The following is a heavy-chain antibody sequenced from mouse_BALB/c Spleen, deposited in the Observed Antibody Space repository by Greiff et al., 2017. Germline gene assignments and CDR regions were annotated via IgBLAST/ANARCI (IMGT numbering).Heavy chain of an antibody. J-gene: IGHJ1*01. Sequence: EVHLVESGGRLVQPGGSLRLSCATSGFTFTDYYMSWVRQPPGKALEWLGFIRNKANGYTTEYSASVKGRFTISRDNSQSILYLQMNTLRAEDGATYYCARERHWYFDVWGAGTTVTVSS. CDR2: IRNKANGYTT. CDR3: ARERHWYFDV. V-gene: IGHV7-3*02. CDR1: GFTFTDYY.